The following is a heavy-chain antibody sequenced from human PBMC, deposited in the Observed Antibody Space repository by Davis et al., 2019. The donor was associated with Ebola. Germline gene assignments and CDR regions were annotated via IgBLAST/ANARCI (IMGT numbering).Heavy chain of an antibody. D-gene: IGHD6-13*01. J-gene: IGHJ6*02. CDR1: GYTFTSYG. Sequence: SVKVSCKASGYTFTSYGISWVRQAPGQGLEWMGGIIPIFGTANYAQKFQGRVTITADESTSTAYMELSSLRSEDTAVYYCARTAAAGKDYYYYGMDVWGQGTTVTVSS. V-gene: IGHV1-69*13. CDR3: ARTAAAGKDYYYYGMDV. CDR2: IIPIFGTA.